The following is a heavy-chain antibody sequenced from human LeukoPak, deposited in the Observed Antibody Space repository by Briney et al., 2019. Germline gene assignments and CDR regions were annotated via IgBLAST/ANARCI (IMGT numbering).Heavy chain of an antibody. V-gene: IGHV1-46*01. CDR3: ARGENTWRNWLDP. J-gene: IGHJ5*02. CDR1: GYTFTSYY. Sequence: ASVKVSCKASGYTFTSYYMHWVRQAPGQGLEWMGIINPSGGSTSYAQKFQGRFTMTRDTSTSTVYMEMSSLRSDDTAVYYCARGENTWRNWLDPWGLGTLVTVSS. D-gene: IGHD2/OR15-2a*01. CDR2: INPSGGST.